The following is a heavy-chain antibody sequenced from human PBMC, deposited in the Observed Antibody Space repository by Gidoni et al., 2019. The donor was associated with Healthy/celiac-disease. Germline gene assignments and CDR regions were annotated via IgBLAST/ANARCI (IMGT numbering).Heavy chain of an antibody. V-gene: IGHV3-21*01. Sequence: EVQLVESGGGLVKPGGPLRLSCAASGFTFSSYSMNWVRQAPGKGLEWVSSISSSSSYIYYADSVKGRFTISRDNAKNSLYLQMNSLRAEDTAVYYCARASGALAWYGMDVWGQGTTVTVSS. CDR3: ARASGALAWYGMDV. J-gene: IGHJ6*02. D-gene: IGHD1-26*01. CDR2: ISSSSSYI. CDR1: GFTFSSYS.